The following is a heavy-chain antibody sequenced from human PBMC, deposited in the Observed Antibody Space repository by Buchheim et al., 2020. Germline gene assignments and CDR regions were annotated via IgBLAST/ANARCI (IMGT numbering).Heavy chain of an antibody. CDR1: GYTFTSYY. J-gene: IGHJ4*02. D-gene: IGHD2-15*01. CDR2: INPSGGST. V-gene: IGHV1-46*01. Sequence: QVQLVQSGAEVKKPGASVKVSCKASGYTFTSYYMHWVRQAPGQGLEWMGIINPSGGSTSYAKKFQGRVTMTRDKSTSTVYMELSSLRSEDTAVYYCAIIPLYCSGGSCDFDYWGQGTL. CDR3: AIIPLYCSGGSCDFDY.